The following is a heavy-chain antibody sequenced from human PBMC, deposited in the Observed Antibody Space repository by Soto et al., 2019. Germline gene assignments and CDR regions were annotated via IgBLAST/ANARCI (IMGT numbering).Heavy chain of an antibody. D-gene: IGHD2-2*01. V-gene: IGHV3-9*01. CDR1: GFTFVDYA. CDR3: TKDEVYCSSISCKDAFDY. J-gene: IGHJ3*01. CDR2: ISWDGGYK. Sequence: ESGGGLVQPGRSLRLSCAASGFTFVDYAMHWVRQAPGQGLEWVSGISWDGGYKGYAESVKGRFTISRDNAKKSLYLEMNSLRIEDTALYYCTKDEVYCSSISCKDAFDYWGQGTMVAV.